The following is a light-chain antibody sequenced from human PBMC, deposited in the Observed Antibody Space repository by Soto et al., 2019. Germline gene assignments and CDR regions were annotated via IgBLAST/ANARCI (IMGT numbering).Light chain of an antibody. J-gene: IGKJ1*01. Sequence: DIQMTQSPPSLSASVGDRVTITCRASQSINTYLNWYQQKPGKAPQLLIYAASSLQGGVPSRFSGSGSGTDFTLTISSLQPEDFAAYFCQQSHSIPWTFGQGTKVEI. CDR3: QQSHSIPWT. CDR1: QSINTY. V-gene: IGKV1-39*01. CDR2: AAS.